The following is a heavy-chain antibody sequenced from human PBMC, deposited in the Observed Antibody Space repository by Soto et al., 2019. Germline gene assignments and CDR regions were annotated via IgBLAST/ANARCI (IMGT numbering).Heavy chain of an antibody. Sequence: SVKVSCKASGGTFSSYYISWVRQAPGQGLEWMGGVIPIFGTANYAQKFQARVTITADESTSTAYMELSSLRSEDTAVYYCARVAAYCTNGVCYNHFDYWGQGTLVTVSS. CDR2: VIPIFGTA. V-gene: IGHV1-69*13. CDR1: GGTFSSYY. D-gene: IGHD2-8*01. CDR3: ARVAAYCTNGVCYNHFDY. J-gene: IGHJ4*02.